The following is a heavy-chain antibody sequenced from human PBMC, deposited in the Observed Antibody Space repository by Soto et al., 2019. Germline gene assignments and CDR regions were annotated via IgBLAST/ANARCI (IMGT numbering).Heavy chain of an antibody. CDR1: GFTFSNYA. D-gene: IGHD3-16*01. V-gene: IGHV3-23*01. Sequence: GGSLRLSCAASGFTFSNYAMSWVRQAPGKGLEWVSLVSATADTTYYTESVKGRFTISRDNSRNKVNLQMNSLRADDTAVYYCAKDRLAGGFDYWGQGTLVTVSS. CDR2: VSATADTT. CDR3: AKDRLAGGFDY. J-gene: IGHJ4*02.